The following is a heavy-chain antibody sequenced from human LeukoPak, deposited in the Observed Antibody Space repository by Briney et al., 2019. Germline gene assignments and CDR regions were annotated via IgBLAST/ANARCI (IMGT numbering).Heavy chain of an antibody. J-gene: IGHJ5*02. CDR2: IYYSGNT. D-gene: IGHD2-8*02. V-gene: IGHV4-39*02. CDR1: GGSISSSSYY. Sequence: SETLSLTCTVSGGSISSSSYYWGWIRQPPGKGLEWIGNIYYSGNTYYNPSLKGRVAMSIDTSKNHFSLKLSSVTAADTAVYYCASLLNGGVAHWFDPWGQGTQVTVSS. CDR3: ASLLNGGVAHWFDP.